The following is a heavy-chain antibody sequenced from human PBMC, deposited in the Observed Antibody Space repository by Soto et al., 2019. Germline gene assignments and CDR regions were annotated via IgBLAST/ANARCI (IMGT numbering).Heavy chain of an antibody. D-gene: IGHD3-9*01. CDR3: AKGPQYYDILTGYPLDY. CDR2: ISGSGGST. CDR1: GFTFSSYA. V-gene: IGHV3-23*01. Sequence: GGSLRLSCAASGFTFSSYAMSWVRQAPGKGLEWVSAISGSGGSTYYADSVKGRFTISRDNSKNTLYLQMNSPRAEDTAVYYCAKGPQYYDILTGYPLDYWGQGTLVTVSS. J-gene: IGHJ4*02.